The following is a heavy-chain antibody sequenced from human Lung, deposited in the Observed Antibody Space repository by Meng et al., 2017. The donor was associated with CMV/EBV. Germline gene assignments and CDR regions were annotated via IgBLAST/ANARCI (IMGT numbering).Heavy chain of an antibody. CDR1: SGPMTSGGYC. Sequence: LXCTVSSGPMTSGGYCWSWIRQHPEKGLEWIGYSYHDGTTHYNPSLRSRISISVHTSKKQFYLNLNSVTAADTAVYYCARQAPDNWLDTLGQGALVTVSS. CDR3: ARQAPDNWLDT. CDR2: SYHDGTT. V-gene: IGHV4-31*03. J-gene: IGHJ5*02.